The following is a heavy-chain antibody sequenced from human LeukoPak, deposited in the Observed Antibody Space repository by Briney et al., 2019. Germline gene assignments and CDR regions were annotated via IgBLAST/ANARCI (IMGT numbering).Heavy chain of an antibody. CDR3: ARGVPWFDP. CDR2: MNPTTGNA. J-gene: IGHJ5*02. CDR1: GFPFTGYY. V-gene: IGHV1-8*02. Sequence: ASVKVSCKASGFPFTGYYVHWVRQATGQGLEWMGWMNPTTGNAGYAQKFQGRVTMTRNTSISTAYMELSSLRSEDTAMYYCARGVPWFDPWGQGTLVTVSS.